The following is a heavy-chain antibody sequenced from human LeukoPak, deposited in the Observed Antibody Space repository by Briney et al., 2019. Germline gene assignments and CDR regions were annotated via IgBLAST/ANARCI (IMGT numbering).Heavy chain of an antibody. CDR2: IYYSGST. Sequence: PSETLSLTCTVSGGSISSYYWSWIRQPPGKGLEWIGYIYYSGSTNYNPSLKSRVTISVDTSKNQFSLKLSSVTAADTAVYYCARAHGGYSYGPKWFDPWGQGTLVTVSS. J-gene: IGHJ5*02. V-gene: IGHV4-59*01. CDR1: GGSISSYY. D-gene: IGHD5-18*01. CDR3: ARAHGGYSYGPKWFDP.